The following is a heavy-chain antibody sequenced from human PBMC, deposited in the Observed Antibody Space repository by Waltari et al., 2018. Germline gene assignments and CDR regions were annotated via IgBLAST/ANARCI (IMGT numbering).Heavy chain of an antibody. V-gene: IGHV3-66*02. D-gene: IGHD1-20*01. CDR1: GFTVSSNY. J-gene: IGHJ3*02. CDR2: IYSGGST. CDR3: ARDFRYNWGWEAFDI. Sequence: EVQLVESGGGLVQPGGSLRLSCAASGFTVSSNYMSWVRQAPGKGLEWVSVIYSGGSTYYADSVKGRFTISRDNSKNTLYLQMNSLRAEDTAVYYCARDFRYNWGWEAFDIWGQGTMVTVSS.